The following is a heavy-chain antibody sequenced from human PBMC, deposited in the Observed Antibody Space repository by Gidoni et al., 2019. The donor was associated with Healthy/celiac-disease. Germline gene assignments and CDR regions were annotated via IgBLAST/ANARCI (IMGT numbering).Heavy chain of an antibody. D-gene: IGHD3-22*01. CDR2: IRYDGSNK. CDR3: AKDPGPWLLPPY. CDR1: GFTFSSYG. V-gene: IGHV3-30*02. J-gene: IGHJ4*02. Sequence: QVQLVESGGGVVQPGGALRLPCAPSGFTFSSYGMPWVGQAPGKGLEWVAFIRYDGSNKYYADSVKGRFTISRDNSKNTLYLQMNSLRAEDTAVYYCAKDPGPWLLPPYWGQGTLVTVSS.